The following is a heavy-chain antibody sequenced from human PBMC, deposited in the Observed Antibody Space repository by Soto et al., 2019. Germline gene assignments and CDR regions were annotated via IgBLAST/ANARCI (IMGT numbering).Heavy chain of an antibody. CDR3: ARDGVSPYYYGMDV. V-gene: IGHV4-31*02. CDR1: GGSISSGGYY. CDR2: IYYSGST. Sequence: SETLSLTCTVSGGSISSGGYYWSWIRQHPGKGLEWIGYIYYSGSTYYNPSLKSRVTISVDTSKNQFSLKLSSVTAADTVVYYCARDGVSPYYYGMDVWGQGTTVTVSS. J-gene: IGHJ6*02.